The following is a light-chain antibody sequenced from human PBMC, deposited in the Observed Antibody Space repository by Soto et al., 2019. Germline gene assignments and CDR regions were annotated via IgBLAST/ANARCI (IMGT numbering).Light chain of an antibody. Sequence: DIQIPQSPSSLSASVADRATITCRASQGISTYLNWYQQKPGKAPKLPIYDASNLHTGIPARFSGSESGTDFTLSISSLQPEDFALYYCQHHSNWSVAFGQGTKVDIK. J-gene: IGKJ1*01. CDR3: QHHSNWSVA. V-gene: IGKV1-39*01. CDR1: QGISTY. CDR2: DAS.